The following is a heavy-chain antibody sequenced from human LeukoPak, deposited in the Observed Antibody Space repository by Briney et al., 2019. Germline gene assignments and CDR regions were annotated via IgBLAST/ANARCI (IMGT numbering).Heavy chain of an antibody. CDR1: GASISSLY. J-gene: IGHJ6*03. CDR3: ARVLAIFGLDTTDFYMDV. Sequence: ETLSLTCAVSGASISSLYWSWIRQPPGKGLEWIGYTSGSISDNPSLKSRVAVSVDPSQNQVSLSLTSVTAADTAVYYCARVLAIFGLDTTDFYMDVWGKGTTVTVSS. D-gene: IGHD3/OR15-3a*01. V-gene: IGHV4-59*11. CDR2: TSGSI.